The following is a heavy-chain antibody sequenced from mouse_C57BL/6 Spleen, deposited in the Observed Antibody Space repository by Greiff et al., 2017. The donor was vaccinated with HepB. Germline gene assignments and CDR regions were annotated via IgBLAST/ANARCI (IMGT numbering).Heavy chain of an antibody. CDR3: VRYGSNQEY. J-gene: IGHJ2*01. CDR1: GYTFTSYW. CDR2: IDPSDSET. V-gene: IGHV1-52*01. Sequence: QVQLQQSGAELVRPGSSVKLSCKASGYTFTSYWMHWVKQRPIQGLEWIGNIDPSDSETHYNQKFKDKATLTVDKSSSTAYMQLSSLTSEDSAVYYCVRYGSNQEYWGQGTTLTVSS. D-gene: IGHD2-5*01.